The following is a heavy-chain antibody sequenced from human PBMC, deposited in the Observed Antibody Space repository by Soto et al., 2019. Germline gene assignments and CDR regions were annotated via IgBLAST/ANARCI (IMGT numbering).Heavy chain of an antibody. D-gene: IGHD5-12*01. Sequence: PSETLSLTCAVYGGSFSGYYWSWIRQPPGKGLEWIGEINHSGSTNDNPSLKSRVTISVDTSKNQFSLKLSSVTAADTAVYYCARWGIVATTRLLNAFDIWGQGTMVTVSS. V-gene: IGHV4-34*01. CDR1: GGSFSGYY. CDR3: ARWGIVATTRLLNAFDI. J-gene: IGHJ3*02. CDR2: INHSGST.